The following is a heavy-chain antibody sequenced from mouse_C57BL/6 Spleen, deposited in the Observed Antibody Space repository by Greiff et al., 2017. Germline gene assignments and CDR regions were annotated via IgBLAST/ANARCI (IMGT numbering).Heavy chain of an antibody. J-gene: IGHJ2*01. CDR3: AKNFYFDY. Sequence: EVHLVESGGGLVKPGGSLKLSCAASGFTFSSYAMSWVRQTPEKRLEWVATISDGGSYTYYPDNVKGRFTISRDNAKNNLYLQMSHLKSEDTAMYYCAKNFYFDYWGQGTTLTVSS. CDR1: GFTFSSYA. CDR2: ISDGGSYT. V-gene: IGHV5-4*01.